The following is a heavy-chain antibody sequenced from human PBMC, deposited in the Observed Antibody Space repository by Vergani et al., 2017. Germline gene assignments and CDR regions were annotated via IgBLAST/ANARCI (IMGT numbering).Heavy chain of an antibody. CDR3: AKNPGISTPRHYYAMDV. CDR2: ISPGASTV. D-gene: IGHD1-14*01. V-gene: IGHV3-11*04. Sequence: LEESGGGSVKPGGSLRLSCAASGFKFSDHYMSWIRQAPGKGLEWVSHISPGASTVSYTDSVTGRFTVSRDNDNNSLTLDMTTLRVEDTAVYYCAKNPGISTPRHYYAMDVWGQGTQVIVSS. CDR1: GFKFSDHY. J-gene: IGHJ6*02.